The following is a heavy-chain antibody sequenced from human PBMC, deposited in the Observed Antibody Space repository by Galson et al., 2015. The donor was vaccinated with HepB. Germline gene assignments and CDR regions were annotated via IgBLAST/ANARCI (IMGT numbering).Heavy chain of an antibody. V-gene: IGHV1-18*01. Sequence: SVKVSCKASGYTFTSYDINWVRQATGQGLEWMGWISAYNGNTNYAQKLQGRVTMTTDTSTSTAYMELRSLRSDDTAVYYCARGRGCSSTSCREGVNWFDPWGQGTLVTVSS. CDR2: ISAYNGNT. D-gene: IGHD2-2*01. CDR3: ARGRGCSSTSCREGVNWFDP. CDR1: GYTFTSYD. J-gene: IGHJ5*02.